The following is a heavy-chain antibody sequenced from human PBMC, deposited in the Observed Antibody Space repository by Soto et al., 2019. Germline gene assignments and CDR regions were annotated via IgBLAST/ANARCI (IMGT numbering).Heavy chain of an antibody. CDR3: AKSRDAYNFYFYYGMDV. CDR1: GFTFSNYG. D-gene: IGHD2-2*01. Sequence: GGSLRLSCAASGFTFSNYGMHWVRQTPGKGLEWVALILYDGSNKYYADSVKGRFTISRDNSKNTLYLQVSSLRAEDTAVYYCAKSRDAYNFYFYYGMDVWAQGTTVTVSS. J-gene: IGHJ6*02. CDR2: ILYDGSNK. V-gene: IGHV3-30*18.